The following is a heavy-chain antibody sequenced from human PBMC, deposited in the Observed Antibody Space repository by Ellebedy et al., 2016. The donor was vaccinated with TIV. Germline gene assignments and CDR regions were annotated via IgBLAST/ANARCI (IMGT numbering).Heavy chain of an antibody. CDR2: ISYDGSNK. Sequence: GGSLRLXCAASGFTFSSYAMHWVRQAPGKGLEWVAVISYDGSNKYYADSVKGRFTISRDNSKNTLYLQMNSLRAEDTAVYYCARDLLIAAAGPLGYYYYGMDVWGQGTTVTVSS. V-gene: IGHV3-30-3*01. CDR1: GFTFSSYA. CDR3: ARDLLIAAAGPLGYYYYGMDV. J-gene: IGHJ6*02. D-gene: IGHD6-13*01.